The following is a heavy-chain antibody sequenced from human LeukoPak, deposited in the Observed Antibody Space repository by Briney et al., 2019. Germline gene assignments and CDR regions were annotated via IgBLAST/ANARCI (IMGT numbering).Heavy chain of an antibody. CDR1: GGSISSHNYF. J-gene: IGHJ4*02. CDR2: VYSSGST. V-gene: IGHV4-39*01. D-gene: IGHD3-22*01. Sequence: SETLSLTCTVSGGSISSHNYFWGCIRQPPGKGLEWIGSVYSSGSTYYNPSPKSRVTMSINTSMNQFSLKLSSVTAADTAVYYCARLAGYFYDSSAYPKLSSLIDYWGQGTLVTVSS. CDR3: ARLAGYFYDSSAYPKLSSLIDY.